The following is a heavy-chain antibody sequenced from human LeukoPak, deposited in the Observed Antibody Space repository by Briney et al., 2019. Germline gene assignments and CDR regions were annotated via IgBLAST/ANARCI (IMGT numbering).Heavy chain of an antibody. CDR3: ARTQSQSGSYRYYFGY. D-gene: IGHD1-26*01. Sequence: PSETLSLTCTVSGASVGSAGYHWSWIRQPPGGGLEWIGYIYYISNTNYNPSLKSRVTMSVDPSKNQFSLKLNSVTAADTAEYYCARTQSQSGSYRYYFGYWGQGTLVTVSS. J-gene: IGHJ4*02. V-gene: IGHV4-61*08. CDR1: GASVGSAGYH. CDR2: IYYISNT.